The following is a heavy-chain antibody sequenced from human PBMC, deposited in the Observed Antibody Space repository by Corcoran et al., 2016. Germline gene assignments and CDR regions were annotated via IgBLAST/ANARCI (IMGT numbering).Heavy chain of an antibody. D-gene: IGHD5-18*01. CDR3: ARGPVDTAMVRPYYFDY. CDR2: IIPIFGTA. Sequence: QVQLVQSGAEVKKPGSSVKVSCKASGGTFSSYAISWVRQAPGQGLEWMGGIIPIFGTANYAQKFQGRVTITADESTSTAYMELSSLRSEDTAVDYSARGPVDTAMVRPYYFDYWGQGTLVTVSS. V-gene: IGHV1-69*01. CDR1: GGTFSSYA. J-gene: IGHJ4*02.